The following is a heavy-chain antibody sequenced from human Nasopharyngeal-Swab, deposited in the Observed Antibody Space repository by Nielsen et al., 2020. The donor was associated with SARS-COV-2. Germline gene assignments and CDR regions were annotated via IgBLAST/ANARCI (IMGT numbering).Heavy chain of an antibody. CDR1: GFAFSSYW. J-gene: IGHJ4*02. Sequence: GESLKISCAASGFAFSSYWMSWVRQAPGKGLEWVAVISYDGSNKYYADSVKGRFTISRDNSKNTLYLQMNSLRAEDTAVYYCARSWGGGYSFSFDYWGQGTLVTVSS. V-gene: IGHV3-30-3*01. CDR3: ARSWGGGYSFSFDY. CDR2: ISYDGSNK. D-gene: IGHD2-15*01.